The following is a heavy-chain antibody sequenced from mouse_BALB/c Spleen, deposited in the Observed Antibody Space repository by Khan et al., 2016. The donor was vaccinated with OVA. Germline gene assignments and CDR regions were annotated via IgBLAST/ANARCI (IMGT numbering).Heavy chain of an antibody. V-gene: IGHV3-2*02. CDR3: ARGNYYGYALDY. Sequence: EVKLEESGPGLVKPSQSLSLTCTVNGYSITSNYAWNWIRQFPGNKLEWMGYISYSGSTNYNPSLKSRLSINRDTSKNQFFLLLHSVTTEDSATYYCARGNYYGYALDYWGQGTSVTVSS. D-gene: IGHD1-1*01. CDR2: ISYSGST. CDR1: GYSITSNYA. J-gene: IGHJ4*01.